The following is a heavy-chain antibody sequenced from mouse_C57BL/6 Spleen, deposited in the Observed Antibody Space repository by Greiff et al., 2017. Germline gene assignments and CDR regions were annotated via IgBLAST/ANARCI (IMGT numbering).Heavy chain of an antibody. D-gene: IGHD1-1*01. CDR2: IDPNSGGT. CDR3: ARGAYGSSKHYYAMDY. CDR1: GYTFTSYW. Sequence: QVQLKQPGAELVKPGASVKLSCKASGYTFTSYWMHWVKQRPGRGLEWIGRIDPNSGGTKYNEKFKSKATLTVDKPSSTAYMQLSSLTSEDSAVYYCARGAYGSSKHYYAMDYWGQGTSVTVSS. V-gene: IGHV1-72*01. J-gene: IGHJ4*01.